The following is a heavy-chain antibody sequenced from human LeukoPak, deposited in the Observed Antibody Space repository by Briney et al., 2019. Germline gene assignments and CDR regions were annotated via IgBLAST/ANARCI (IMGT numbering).Heavy chain of an antibody. J-gene: IGHJ3*02. Sequence: PGGSLRLSCAASGFTFSSYWMHWVRQAPGKGLVWVSRINSDGSSTSYADSVKGRFTISRDNAKNTLYLQMNSLRAEGTAVYYCARSIVLREAFDIWGQGTMVTVSS. CDR2: INSDGSST. D-gene: IGHD2-8*01. CDR3: ARSIVLREAFDI. V-gene: IGHV3-74*01. CDR1: GFTFSSYW.